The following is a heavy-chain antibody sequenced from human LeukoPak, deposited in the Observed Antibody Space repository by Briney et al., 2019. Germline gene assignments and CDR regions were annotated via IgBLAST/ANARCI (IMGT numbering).Heavy chain of an antibody. J-gene: IGHJ6*02. V-gene: IGHV1-18*01. Sequence: SVNVSCKASGYTFTSYGISGVRQAPGQGLEWMGWISAYNGNTNYAQKLQGRVTMTTDTSTSTAYMELRSLRSDDTAVYYCARVYYYYGMDVWGQRTTVTVSS. CDR2: ISAYNGNT. CDR3: ARVYYYYGMDV. CDR1: GYTFTSYG.